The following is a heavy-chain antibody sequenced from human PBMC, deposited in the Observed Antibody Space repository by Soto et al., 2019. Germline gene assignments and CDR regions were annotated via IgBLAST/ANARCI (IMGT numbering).Heavy chain of an antibody. CDR2: IYYSGST. D-gene: IGHD2-15*01. Sequence: SETLSLTCTVSGGSISSYYWSWIRQPPGKGLEWIGYIYYSGSTNYNPSLKSRVTISVDTSKNQFSLKLSSVTAADTAVYYCARDIGVVSMTNYYYYGMDVWGQGTTVTVSS. V-gene: IGHV4-59*01. CDR1: GGSISSYY. J-gene: IGHJ6*02. CDR3: ARDIGVVSMTNYYYYGMDV.